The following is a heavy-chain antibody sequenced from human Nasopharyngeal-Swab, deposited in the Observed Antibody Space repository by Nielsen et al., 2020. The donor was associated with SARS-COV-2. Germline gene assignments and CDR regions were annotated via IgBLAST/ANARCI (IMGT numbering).Heavy chain of an antibody. V-gene: IGHV2-70*04. CDR1: GFSLSTSGMR. D-gene: IGHD6-19*01. Sequence: SGPTLVKPTQTLTLTCTFSGFSLSTSGMRVSWIRQPPGKALEWLARIDWDDDKFYSTSLKTRLTISKDTSKNQVVLTMTNMDPVDTATYYCARTALSWGSGWSGYYFDYWGQGTLVTVSS. CDR2: IDWDDDK. CDR3: ARTALSWGSGWSGYYFDY. J-gene: IGHJ4*02.